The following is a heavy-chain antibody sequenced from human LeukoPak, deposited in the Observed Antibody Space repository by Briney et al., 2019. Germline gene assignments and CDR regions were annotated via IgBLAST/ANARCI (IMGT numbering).Heavy chain of an antibody. J-gene: IGHJ4*02. CDR2: IDYAGTS. CDR3: ATLRVAGGNMAY. D-gene: IGHD4-23*01. V-gene: IGHV4-34*01. Sequence: SETLSLTCAVYGGSFNGHTWTWVRQAPGKGLEWIGEIDYAGTSRYNPSLKSRLTMSIDTSKNQFSLKLTSVTAADTAVYYCATLRVAGGNMAYWGRGTPVTVSS. CDR1: GGSFNGHT.